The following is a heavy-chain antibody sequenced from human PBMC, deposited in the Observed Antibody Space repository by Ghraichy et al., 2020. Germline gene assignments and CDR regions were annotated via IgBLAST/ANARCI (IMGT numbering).Heavy chain of an antibody. J-gene: IGHJ4*02. CDR1: GFSFSNSW. CDR3: AGGAGFLVDY. D-gene: IGHD1-26*01. V-gene: IGHV3-7*01. CDR2: INQDVTET. Sequence: SCAASGFSFSNSWMTWFRQAPGKGLEWVANINQDVTETYYVNSVRGRFTISRDNAKDSLYLQMNALRAEDTAVYYCAGGAGFLVDYWGQGTLVTVSS.